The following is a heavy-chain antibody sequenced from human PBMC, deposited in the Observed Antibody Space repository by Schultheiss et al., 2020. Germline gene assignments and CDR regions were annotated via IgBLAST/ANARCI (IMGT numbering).Heavy chain of an antibody. Sequence: GGSLRLSCAASGFTFSSYAMHWVRQAPGKGLEWVSYISSSGSTIYYADSVKGRYTISRDNSKNTLFLQMNSLRAEDTAVYYCARDSSPNWYFDLWGRGTLVTVSS. D-gene: IGHD6-13*01. J-gene: IGHJ2*01. CDR2: ISSSGSTI. CDR3: ARDSSPNWYFDL. CDR1: GFTFSSYA. V-gene: IGHV3-48*03.